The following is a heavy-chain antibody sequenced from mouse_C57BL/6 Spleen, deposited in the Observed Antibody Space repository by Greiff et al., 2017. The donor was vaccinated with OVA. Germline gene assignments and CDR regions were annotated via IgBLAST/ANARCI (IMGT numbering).Heavy chain of an antibody. V-gene: IGHV5-17*01. Sequence: EVKLMESGGGLVKPGGSLKLSCAASGFTFSDYGMHWVRQAPEKGLEWVAYISSGSSTVYYADTVKGRFTISRDNSKNTLFLQMTSLRSEDTAMYYGARPHYGVYFDYWGQGTTLTVSS. CDR2: ISSGSSTV. J-gene: IGHJ2*01. D-gene: IGHD1-1*01. CDR3: ARPHYGVYFDY. CDR1: GFTFSDYG.